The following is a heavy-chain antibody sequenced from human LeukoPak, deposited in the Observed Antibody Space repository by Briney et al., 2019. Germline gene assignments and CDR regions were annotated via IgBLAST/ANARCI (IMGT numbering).Heavy chain of an antibody. CDR1: GYSISSGFY. CDR3: AREEYSSSSLKYNWFDP. J-gene: IGHJ5*02. D-gene: IGHD6-6*01. V-gene: IGHV4-38-2*02. CDR2: IYHSGST. Sequence: SETLSLTCTVSGYSISSGFYWGWIRQPPGKGLECIGSIYHSGSTYYNPSLKSRVTISVDTSKNQFSLNLSSVTAADTAVYYCAREEYSSSSLKYNWFDPWGQGTLVTVSS.